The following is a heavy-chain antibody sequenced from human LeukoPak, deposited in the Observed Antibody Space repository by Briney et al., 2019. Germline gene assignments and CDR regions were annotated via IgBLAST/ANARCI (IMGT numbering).Heavy chain of an antibody. CDR3: ARLSIVGATNFDY. V-gene: IGHV4-59*08. CDR1: GGSLSSYY. J-gene: IGHJ4*02. CDR2: IYYSGST. Sequence: PSETLSLTCTVSGGSLSSYYWSWIRQPPGKGLEWIGYIYYSGSTTYKPSLKSRVTISVDTSKNQFSLKLSSVTAADTAVYYCARLSIVGATNFDYWGQGALVTVSS. D-gene: IGHD1-26*01.